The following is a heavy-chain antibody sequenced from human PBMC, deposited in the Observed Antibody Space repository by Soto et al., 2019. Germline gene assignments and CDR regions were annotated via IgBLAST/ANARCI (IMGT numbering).Heavy chain of an antibody. D-gene: IGHD4-17*01. CDR2: IYYTGST. J-gene: IGHJ5*02. CDR3: ARALTTVTLFDP. Sequence: LSLTCTVSGGSIISYYWSWIRQSPGKGLEWIGYIYYTGSTNYNPSLKSRVTISVDTSKNQFSLKLSSVTAADTAVYYCARALTTVTLFDPWGQGTLVTVSS. V-gene: IGHV4-59*12. CDR1: GGSIISYY.